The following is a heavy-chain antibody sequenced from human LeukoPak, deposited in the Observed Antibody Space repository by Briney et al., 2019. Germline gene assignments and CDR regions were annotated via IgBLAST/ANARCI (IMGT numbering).Heavy chain of an antibody. CDR2: IYSGGST. V-gene: IGHV3-53*01. CDR3: ARLDYGDYVGAFDI. Sequence: GGSLRLSCAASGFTVSSNYMSWVRQAPGKGLEWVSVIYSGGSTYYADSVKGRFTISGDNSKNTLYLQMNSLRAEDTAVYYCARLDYGDYVGAFDIWGQGTMVTVSS. D-gene: IGHD4-17*01. J-gene: IGHJ3*02. CDR1: GFTVSSNY.